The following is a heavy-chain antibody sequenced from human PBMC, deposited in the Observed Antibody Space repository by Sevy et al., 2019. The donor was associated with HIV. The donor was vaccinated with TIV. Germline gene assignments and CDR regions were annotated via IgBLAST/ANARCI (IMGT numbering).Heavy chain of an antibody. CDR2: FSFGCGRI. Sequence: GGSLRLSCAASGFTFAKYSMSWVRQAPGKGLEWVSTFSFGCGRINYADSVKGRFTISRDDSKNTLFLQMNSLRAEDTATYFCAREGGTQPQDYWGQGTLVTVSS. CDR3: AREGGTQPQDY. CDR1: GFTFAKYS. D-gene: IGHD1-1*01. V-gene: IGHV3-23*01. J-gene: IGHJ4*02.